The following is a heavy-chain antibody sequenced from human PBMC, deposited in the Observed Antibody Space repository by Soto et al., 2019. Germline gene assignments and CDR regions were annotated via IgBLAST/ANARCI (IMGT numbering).Heavy chain of an antibody. CDR1: GVTIISGDYY. V-gene: IGHV4-31*03. D-gene: IGHD1-26*01. Sequence: TLSLTCTVSGVTIISGDYYWSWIRQHPGKGLEWIGYIYYSGSTYYNPSLKSRVTISVDTSKNQFSLKLSSVTAADSAVYYCTSGTGRSDFDYWGLGTLVTVSS. CDR3: TSGTGRSDFDY. CDR2: IYYSGST. J-gene: IGHJ4*02.